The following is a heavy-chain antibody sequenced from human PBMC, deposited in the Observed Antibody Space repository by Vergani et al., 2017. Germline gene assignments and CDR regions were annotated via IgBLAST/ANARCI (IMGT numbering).Heavy chain of an antibody. CDR2: ISAYNGNT. D-gene: IGHD3-10*01. CDR1: GYTFTSYG. CDR3: ARVQAHYGSGSYGPLSDGMDV. V-gene: IGHV1-18*01. J-gene: IGHJ6*02. Sequence: QVQLVQSGAEVKKPGASVKVSCKASGYTFTSYGISWVRQAPGQGLEWMGWISAYNGNTNYAQKFQGRVTMTRDTSISTAYMELSRLRSDDKAVYYCARVQAHYGSGSYGPLSDGMDVWGQGTTVTVSS.